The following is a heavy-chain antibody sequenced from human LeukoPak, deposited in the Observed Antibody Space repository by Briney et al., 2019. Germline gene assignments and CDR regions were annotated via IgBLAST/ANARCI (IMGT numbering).Heavy chain of an antibody. V-gene: IGHV3-23*01. D-gene: IGHD6-13*01. CDR3: AKVSGYSSSWYRQGWDY. CDR1: GFTFSSYA. CDR2: ISGSGGST. J-gene: IGHJ4*02. Sequence: GGSLRLSCAASGFTFSSYAMSWVRQAPGKGLEWVSAISGSGGSTYYTDSVKGRLTISRDNSKNTLYLQMNSLRAEDTAVYYCAKVSGYSSSWYRQGWDYWGQGTLVTVSS.